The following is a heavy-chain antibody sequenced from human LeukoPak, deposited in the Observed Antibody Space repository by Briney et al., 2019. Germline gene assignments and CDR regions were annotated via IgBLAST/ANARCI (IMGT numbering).Heavy chain of an antibody. Sequence: SETLSLTCAVSGGSISSYYWSWIRQPPGKGLEWIGYIYYSGSTNYNPSLKSRVTISVDTSKNQFSLKLSSVTAADTAVYYCARGRYCSGGSCYVDLWGRGTLVTVSS. V-gene: IGHV4-59*01. CDR2: IYYSGST. D-gene: IGHD2-15*01. CDR1: GGSISSYY. J-gene: IGHJ2*01. CDR3: ARGRYCSGGSCYVDL.